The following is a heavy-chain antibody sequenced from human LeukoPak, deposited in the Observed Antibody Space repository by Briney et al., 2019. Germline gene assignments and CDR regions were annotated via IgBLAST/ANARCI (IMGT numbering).Heavy chain of an antibody. CDR2: INHSGST. V-gene: IGHV4-34*01. CDR1: GFTFGDYA. Sequence: GSLRLSCTASGFTFGDYAMSWIRQPPGKGLEWIGEINHSGSTNYNPSLKSRVTISVDTSKNQFSLKLSSVTAADTAVYYCARASRRDSSGSNWFDPWGQGTLVTVSS. J-gene: IGHJ5*02. D-gene: IGHD3-22*01. CDR3: ARASRRDSSGSNWFDP.